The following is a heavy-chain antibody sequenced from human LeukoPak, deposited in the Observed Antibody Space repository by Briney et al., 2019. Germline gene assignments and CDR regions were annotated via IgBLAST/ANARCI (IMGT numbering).Heavy chain of an antibody. J-gene: IGHJ4*02. Sequence: SETLSLTCTVSGGSISSSSYYWGWIRQPPGKGLEWIGRIYTSGSTNYNPSLKSRVTMSVDTSKNQFSLKLSSVTAADTAVYYCARGYSSGSQAIDYWGQGTLVTVSS. CDR2: IYTSGST. V-gene: IGHV4-39*07. D-gene: IGHD3-22*01. CDR1: GGSISSSSYY. CDR3: ARGYSSGSQAIDY.